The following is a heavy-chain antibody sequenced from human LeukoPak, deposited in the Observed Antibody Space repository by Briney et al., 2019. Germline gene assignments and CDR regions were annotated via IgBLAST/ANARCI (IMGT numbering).Heavy chain of an antibody. J-gene: IGHJ4*02. D-gene: IGHD3-3*01. V-gene: IGHV3-48*03. CDR3: ARDGILEWLLG. Sequence: SLTLSCSGSGFTFSSYEMNWVRQAPGKGREGISFIDSSGSTIYYADSVKGRFTISRDNAKKSLYLQMNSLRVEDTAVYYCARDGILEWLLGWGQGTLVTVSS. CDR1: GFTFSSYE. CDR2: IDSSGSTI.